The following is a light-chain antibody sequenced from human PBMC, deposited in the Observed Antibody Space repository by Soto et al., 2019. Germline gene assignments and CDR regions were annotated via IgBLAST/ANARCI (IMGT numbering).Light chain of an antibody. V-gene: IGKV3-15*01. J-gene: IGKJ1*01. CDR1: QSVSSN. Sequence: EIVMTQSPATLSVSPGERATLSCRASQSVSSNLAWYQQKPGQAPRLLIYGASTRATGIPARFSGSGSGTEFTLTISSLQSVYYCQQYNNWPWTFGQGTKVEIK. CDR3: QQYNNWPWT. CDR2: GAS.